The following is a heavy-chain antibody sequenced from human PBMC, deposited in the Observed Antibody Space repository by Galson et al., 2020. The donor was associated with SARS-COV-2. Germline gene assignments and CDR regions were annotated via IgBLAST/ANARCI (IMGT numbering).Heavy chain of an antibody. CDR3: ARGNRDINVILVVSTAVNYHFDG. CDR2: VHHSGTP. CDR1: GGSFRDYY. J-gene: IGHJ4*02. Sequence: SETMSLTCAVYGGSFRDYYWTWIRQTPGKGLEWIGEVHHSGTPNSKSSLKKRVTITVATPKNQFSMKLSSVTAADTAVYYCARGNRDINVILVVSTAVNYHFDGWGQGTLVTVAS. V-gene: IGHV4-34*01. D-gene: IGHD3-22*01.